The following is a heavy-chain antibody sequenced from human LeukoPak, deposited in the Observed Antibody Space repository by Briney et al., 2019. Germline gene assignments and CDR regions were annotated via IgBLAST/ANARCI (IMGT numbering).Heavy chain of an antibody. CDR1: GGSISSYY. CDR2: IYTSGST. CDR3: ARAGGYCSGGSCHNWFDP. Sequence: SETLSLTCTVSGGSISSYYWSWIRQPAGKGLEWIRRIYTSGSTNYNPSPKSRVTMSVDTSKNQFSLKLSSVTAADTAVYYCARAGGYCSGGSCHNWFDPWGQGTLVTVSS. D-gene: IGHD2-15*01. V-gene: IGHV4-4*07. J-gene: IGHJ5*02.